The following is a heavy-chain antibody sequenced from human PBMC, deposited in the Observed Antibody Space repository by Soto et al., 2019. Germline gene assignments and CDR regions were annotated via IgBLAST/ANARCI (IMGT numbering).Heavy chain of an antibody. V-gene: IGHV3-30*18. CDR3: AKVKEKWEPHDYFDY. D-gene: IGHD1-26*01. CDR1: GFTSSSYG. CDR2: ISYDGSNK. Sequence: LRLSCAASGFTSSSYGMHWVRQAPGKGLEWVAVISYDGSNKYYADSVKGRFTISRDNSKNTLYLQMNSLRAEDTAVYYCAKVKEKWEPHDYFDYWGQGTLVTVSS. J-gene: IGHJ4*02.